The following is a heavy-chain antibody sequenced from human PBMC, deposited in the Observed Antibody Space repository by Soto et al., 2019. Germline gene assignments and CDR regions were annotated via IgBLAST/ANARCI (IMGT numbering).Heavy chain of an antibody. D-gene: IGHD6-6*01. Sequence: SETLSLTCAVYGGTFSGYYWNWIRQTPGKGPEWIGEIYHGGSTNYNPSLKSRVTISIDTSKNQFSLKLSSVTAADTAVYYFVRLRGGQLGWKYYYYGMDVWGQGTTVTVSS. V-gene: IGHV4-34*01. J-gene: IGHJ6*02. CDR3: VRLRGGQLGWKYYYYGMDV. CDR1: GGTFSGYY. CDR2: IYHGGST.